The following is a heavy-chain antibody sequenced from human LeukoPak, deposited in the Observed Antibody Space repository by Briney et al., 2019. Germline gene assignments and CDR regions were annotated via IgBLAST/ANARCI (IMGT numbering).Heavy chain of an antibody. CDR2: INHSGST. Sequence: SETLSLTCTVSGGSISSSSYYWGWIRQPPGKGLEWIGEINHSGSTNYNPSLKSRVTISVDTSKNQFSLKLSSVTAADTAVYYRARRRGYSYGSFDPWGQGTLVTVSS. D-gene: IGHD5-18*01. CDR3: ARRRGYSYGSFDP. CDR1: GGSISSSSYY. J-gene: IGHJ5*02. V-gene: IGHV4-39*07.